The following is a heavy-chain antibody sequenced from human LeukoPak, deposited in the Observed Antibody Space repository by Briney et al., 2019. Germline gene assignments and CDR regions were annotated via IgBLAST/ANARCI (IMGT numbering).Heavy chain of an antibody. Sequence: PSQTLSLTCAVSGGSISSGGSSWSWIRQPPGKGLEWIGEINHSGSTNYNPSLKSRVTISVDTSKNQFSLKLSSVTAADTAVYYCARCEHYYYYGMDVWGQGTTVTVSS. CDR2: INHSGST. D-gene: IGHD2-21*01. V-gene: IGHV4-30-2*01. CDR1: GGSISSGGSS. CDR3: ARCEHYYYYGMDV. J-gene: IGHJ6*02.